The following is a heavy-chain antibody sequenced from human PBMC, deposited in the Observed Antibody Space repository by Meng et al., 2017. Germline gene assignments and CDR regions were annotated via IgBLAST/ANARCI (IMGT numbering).Heavy chain of an antibody. CDR2: SRNKAKSYTT. V-gene: IGHV3-72*01. CDR3: AREGGSRAWRVTYAFDI. Sequence: GGSLRLSCAASGFTFSDHYMDWVRQAPGKGLEWVGRSRNKAKSYTTEYAASVKGRFTISRDGSKNTLSLQMNSLRAEDTAVYYCAREGGSRAWRVTYAFDIWGQGTMVTVSS. CDR1: GFTFSDHY. J-gene: IGHJ3*02. D-gene: IGHD1-14*01.